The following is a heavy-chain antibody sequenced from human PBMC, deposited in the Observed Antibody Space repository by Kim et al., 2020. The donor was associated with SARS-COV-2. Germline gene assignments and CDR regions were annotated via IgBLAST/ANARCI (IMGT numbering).Heavy chain of an antibody. CDR3: ARATTTWWDCSSTSCYAWFDP. V-gene: IGHV3-21*01. J-gene: IGHJ5*02. Sequence: GSLRLSCAASGFTFSSYSMNWVRQAPGKGLEWVSSISSSTSYIYYADSMKGRFTISRDNAKNSLYLQMNSLRAEDTAIYYCARATTTWWDCSSTSCYAWFDPWGQGTLVTVSS. CDR1: GFTFSSYS. D-gene: IGHD2-2*01. CDR2: ISSSTSYI.